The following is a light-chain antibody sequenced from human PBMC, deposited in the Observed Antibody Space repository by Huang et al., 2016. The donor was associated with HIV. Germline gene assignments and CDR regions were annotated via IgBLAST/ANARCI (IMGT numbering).Light chain of an antibody. CDR2: AAS. Sequence: EIVMTQSPGTLSVAPGERATLSCRASQNINTNLAWIQQKPGQAPRLLIYAASTRTADFPARFSGSGSRTEFTLTISSLQSEDIAVYYCQQYNDWPRSFGQGTKVEIK. CDR1: QNINTN. CDR3: QQYNDWPRS. J-gene: IGKJ1*01. V-gene: IGKV3-15*01.